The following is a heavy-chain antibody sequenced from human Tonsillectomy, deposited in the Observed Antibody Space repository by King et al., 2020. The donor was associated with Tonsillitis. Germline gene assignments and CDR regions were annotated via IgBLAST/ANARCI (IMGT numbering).Heavy chain of an antibody. CDR1: GFTFSSYG. CDR3: AREPYSGYDLYFDY. D-gene: IGHD5-12*01. Sequence: QVQLVESGGGVVQPGRSLRLSCAASGFTFSSYGMHWVRQAPGKGLEWVAVISYDGSNKFYGDSVKGRFTISRDNSDNTLYLQMNSLRAEDSAVYYCAREPYSGYDLYFDYWGQGTLVTVSS. V-gene: IGHV3-33*05. J-gene: IGHJ4*02. CDR2: ISYDGSNK.